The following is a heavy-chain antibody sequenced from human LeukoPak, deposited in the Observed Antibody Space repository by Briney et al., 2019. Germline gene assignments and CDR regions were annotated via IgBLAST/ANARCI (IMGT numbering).Heavy chain of an antibody. CDR2: IIPILGIA. Sequence: GASVKVSCKASGGTFSSYAISWVRQAPGQGLEWMGRIIPILGIANYAQKFQGRVTITADKSTSTAYMELSRLRSGDTAVYYCAREHGSGSSYYYYYGMDVWGQGTTVTVSS. D-gene: IGHD3-10*01. CDR1: GGTFSSYA. J-gene: IGHJ6*02. CDR3: AREHGSGSSYYYYYGMDV. V-gene: IGHV1-69*04.